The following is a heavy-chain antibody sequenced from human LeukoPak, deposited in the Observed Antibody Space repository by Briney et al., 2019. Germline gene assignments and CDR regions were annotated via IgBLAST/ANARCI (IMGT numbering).Heavy chain of an antibody. CDR3: ATGSYCSSTSCYTGPLDV. D-gene: IGHD2-2*02. CDR2: FDPEDGET. J-gene: IGHJ6*04. V-gene: IGHV1-24*01. Sequence: ASVNVSCKVSGYTLTELSMHWVRQALGKGLEWMGGFDPEDGETIYAQKFQGRVTMTEDTSTDTAYMELSSLRSEDTAVYYCATGSYCSSTSCYTGPLDVWGKGTTVTVSS. CDR1: GYTLTELS.